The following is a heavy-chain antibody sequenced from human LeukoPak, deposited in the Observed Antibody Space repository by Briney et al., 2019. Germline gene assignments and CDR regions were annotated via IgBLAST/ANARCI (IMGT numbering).Heavy chain of an antibody. Sequence: GPSVKVSCKASDYTFTSYGISWVRQAPGQGLEWMGWISAYNGNTNYAQKLQGRVTMTTDPSTNTAYMDLRSLRSDDTAVYYCARVAVALNYFDYRGQGTLATVSS. CDR1: DYTFTSYG. V-gene: IGHV1-18*01. CDR2: ISAYNGNT. J-gene: IGHJ4*02. CDR3: ARVAVALNYFDY. D-gene: IGHD6-19*01.